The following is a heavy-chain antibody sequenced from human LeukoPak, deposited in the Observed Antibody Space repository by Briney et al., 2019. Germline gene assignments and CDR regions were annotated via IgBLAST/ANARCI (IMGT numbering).Heavy chain of an antibody. CDR2: IIPIFGTA. CDR3: ARESTRSGSYWHYGMDV. V-gene: IGHV1-69*13. D-gene: IGHD1-26*01. J-gene: IGHJ6*02. CDR1: GGTFSSYA. Sequence: SVKVSCKASGGTFSSYAISWVRQAPGQGLEWMGGIIPIFGTANYAQKFQGRVTITADESTSTAYMELSSLRSEDTAVYYCARESTRSGSYWHYGMDVWGQGTTVTVSS.